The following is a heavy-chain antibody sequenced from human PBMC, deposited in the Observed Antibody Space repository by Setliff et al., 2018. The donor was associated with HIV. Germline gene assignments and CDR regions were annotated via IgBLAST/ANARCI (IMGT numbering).Heavy chain of an antibody. J-gene: IGHJ3*02. V-gene: IGHV1-46*01. D-gene: IGHD3-10*01. Sequence: GASVKVSCKASGYTFTSYPMHWVRQAPGQGLEWMGLINPSGDITSYAEKFQGRVTMTRDTSTSTVHMELRSLRSEDTAIYYCASKGGSGNYPDSDAFDIWGQGTLVTVSS. CDR2: INPSGDIT. CDR1: GYTFTSYP. CDR3: ASKGGSGNYPDSDAFDI.